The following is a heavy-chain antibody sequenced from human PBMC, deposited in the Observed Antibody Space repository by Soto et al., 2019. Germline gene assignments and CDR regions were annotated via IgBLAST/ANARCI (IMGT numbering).Heavy chain of an antibody. CDR2: IDPSDSYT. V-gene: IGHV5-10-1*01. Sequence: GESLKISCKGSGYSFTSYWIIWVRQMPGKGLEWMGRIDPSDSYTNYSPSFQGHVTISADKSISTAYLQWSSLKASDTAMYYCARLPPRVRGGYYDYGMDVWGQGTTVTVSS. CDR1: GYSFTSYW. CDR3: ARLPPRVRGGYYDYGMDV. J-gene: IGHJ6*02. D-gene: IGHD3-10*01.